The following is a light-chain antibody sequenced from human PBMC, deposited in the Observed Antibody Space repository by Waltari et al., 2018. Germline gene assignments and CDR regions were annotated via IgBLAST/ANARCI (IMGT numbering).Light chain of an antibody. CDR3: QSYDNTLSGSVI. J-gene: IGLJ2*01. CDR2: DNT. CDR1: TPNLGAGCD. Sequence: SVLTQPHSVSGTPGQRVTIPCTGSTPNLGAGCDVHWYQQLPGRAPKLLIFDNTNRPSGVPDRFSGSKSGTSASLAITGLQAADEADYYCQSYDNTLSGSVIFGGGTKLAVL. V-gene: IGLV1-40*01.